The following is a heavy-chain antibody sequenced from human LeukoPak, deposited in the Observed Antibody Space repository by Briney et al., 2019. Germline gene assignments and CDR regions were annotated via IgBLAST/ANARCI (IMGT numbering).Heavy chain of an antibody. V-gene: IGHV3-23*01. CDR2: ISGSGGST. D-gene: IGHD3-22*01. J-gene: IGHJ4*02. CDR1: GGSIRSFY. CDR3: AKVGSSGYEVDY. Sequence: LSLTCTVSGGSIRSFYWSWIRQPPGKGLEWVSAISGSGGSTYYADSVKGRFTISRDNAKNSLYLQMNSLRAEDMALYYCAKVGSSGYEVDYWGQGTLVTVSS.